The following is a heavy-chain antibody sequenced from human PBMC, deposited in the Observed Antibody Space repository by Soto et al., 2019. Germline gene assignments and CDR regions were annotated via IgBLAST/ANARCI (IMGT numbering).Heavy chain of an antibody. D-gene: IGHD2-15*01. V-gene: IGHV4-61*01. CDR2: MFHTGSA. CDR1: GGSVNSDNYY. J-gene: IGHJ6*02. CDR3: ARGAAPHYYYGMDV. Sequence: SETLSLTCTVSGGSVNSDNYYWSWIRQPPGRGLEWIGYMFHTGSANYNPSLKSRVTISVDTSRNQFSLRLSSVTAADTAVYYCARGAAPHYYYGMDVWGQGTTVTVSS.